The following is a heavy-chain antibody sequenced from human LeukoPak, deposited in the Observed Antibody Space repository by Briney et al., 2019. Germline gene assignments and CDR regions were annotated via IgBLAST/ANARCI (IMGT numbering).Heavy chain of an antibody. CDR1: GFTFSSYS. D-gene: IGHD1-26*01. J-gene: IGHJ4*02. CDR3: TTDGVGVEGATYDN. V-gene: IGHV3-15*01. Sequence: GGSLRLSCAASGFTFSSYSMNWVRQAPGKGLEWVGRIKAKAHGGTIEYAAPVKGRFTISRDDSKDTLYLQMNSLKTEDTAVYYCTTDGVGVEGATYDNWGQGTLVSVSS. CDR2: IKAKAHGGTI.